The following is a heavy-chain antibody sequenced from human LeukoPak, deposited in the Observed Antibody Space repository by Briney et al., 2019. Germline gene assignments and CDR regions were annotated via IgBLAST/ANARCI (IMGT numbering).Heavy chain of an antibody. CDR1: GFTSSSYG. Sequence: GGSLRLSCAASGFTSSSYGMHWVRQAPGKGLEWVAVISYDGRNKYYADSVKGRFTISRDNSKNTLYLQMNSLRAEDTAVYYCAKATPPRDGSNPDYWGQGTLVTVSS. CDR3: AKATPPRDGSNPDY. CDR2: ISYDGRNK. J-gene: IGHJ4*02. V-gene: IGHV3-30*18. D-gene: IGHD5-24*01.